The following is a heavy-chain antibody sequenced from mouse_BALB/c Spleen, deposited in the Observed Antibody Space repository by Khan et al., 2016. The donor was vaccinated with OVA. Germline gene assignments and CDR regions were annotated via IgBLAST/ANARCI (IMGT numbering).Heavy chain of an antibody. CDR1: GFSLNNYS. J-gene: IGHJ3*01. Sequence: QLKQSGPGLVQPSQSLSITCTVSGFSLNNYSVHWVRQSPGKGLEWLGVIWSAGSTDYNAAFISRLTISKDNSRSQVFFKMNSLQPNDTAIYYCARSGYDYGRGALFAYWGQGTLVTVSA. D-gene: IGHD2-4*01. CDR3: ARSGYDYGRGALFAY. CDR2: IWSAGST. V-gene: IGHV2-2*02.